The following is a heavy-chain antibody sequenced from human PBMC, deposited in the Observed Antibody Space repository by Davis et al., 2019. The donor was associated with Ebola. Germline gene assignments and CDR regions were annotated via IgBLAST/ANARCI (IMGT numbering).Heavy chain of an antibody. V-gene: IGHV1-3*01. Sequence: AASVKVSCKASGYTFTSYAMHWVRQAPGQRLAWMGWINAGNGNTKYSQKFQGRVTITRDTSASTAYMELSSLRSDDTAVYYCARDEITMIVVVTAIGMDVWGQGTTVTVSS. D-gene: IGHD3-22*01. CDR2: INAGNGNT. CDR3: ARDEITMIVVVTAIGMDV. CDR1: GYTFTSYA. J-gene: IGHJ6*02.